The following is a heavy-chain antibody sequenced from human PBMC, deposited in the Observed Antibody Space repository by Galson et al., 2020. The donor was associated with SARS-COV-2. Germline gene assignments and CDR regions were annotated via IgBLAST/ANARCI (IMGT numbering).Heavy chain of an antibody. CDR3: TRLAAHCSGAECYSYFDS. J-gene: IGHJ4*02. D-gene: IGHD2-15*01. CDR1: GYSFPKYW. CDR2: IYPGDSDM. V-gene: IGHV5-51*01. Sequence: GESLKISCQASGYSFPKYWIGWVRQMPGKGLEWMGIIYPGDSDMKYNPSFQGQVTISADKSITTAYLQWNSLQTSDTAMYFCTRLAAHCSGAECYSYFDSWGQGTPVTVSS.